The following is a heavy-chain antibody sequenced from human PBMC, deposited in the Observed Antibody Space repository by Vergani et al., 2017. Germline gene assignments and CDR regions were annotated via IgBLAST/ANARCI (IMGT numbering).Heavy chain of an antibody. CDR1: GYTFSNYY. D-gene: IGHD3-9*01. J-gene: IGHJ4*02. Sequence: VQVVPSGAEVKKSGASVKVSCKTSGYTFSNYYMHWVRQAPGQGLEWMGIINPSGGHTNYAQKFQGRVTMTRDTSTSTVYMELSSLRSEDTSIYYCARGDYGILTGYRYLGQGTLVTVSA. CDR3: ARGDYGILTGYRY. V-gene: IGHV1-46*03. CDR2: INPSGGHT.